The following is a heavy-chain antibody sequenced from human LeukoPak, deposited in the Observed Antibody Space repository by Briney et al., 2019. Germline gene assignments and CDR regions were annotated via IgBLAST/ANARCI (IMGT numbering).Heavy chain of an antibody. Sequence: GESLQISSEGAGYSFTSYWIGWVRPMAGKGVEWRGIIYPGDSDTRYSPSFQREVTISADKTISTAYLQWSSLKASDTAMYYCARQGTYGDYCHYWGQGTLVTGSS. V-gene: IGHV5-51*01. J-gene: IGHJ4*02. CDR3: ARQGTYGDYCHY. CDR1: GYSFTSYW. CDR2: IYPGDSDT. D-gene: IGHD4-17*01.